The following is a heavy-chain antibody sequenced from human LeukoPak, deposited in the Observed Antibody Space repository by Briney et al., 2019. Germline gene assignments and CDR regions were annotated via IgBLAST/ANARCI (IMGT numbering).Heavy chain of an antibody. CDR1: GYTFTSYG. CDR2: ISAYNGNT. CDR3: ARDKLYSAGTVGWFDP. V-gene: IGHV1-18*01. D-gene: IGHD6-19*01. J-gene: IGHJ5*02. Sequence: GASVKVSCRASGYTFTSYGFSWVRQAPGQGLEWMGWISAYNGNTNYAQKLQGRVTMTTDTSTSTAYMELRRLRSDDTAVYYCARDKLYSAGTVGWFDPWGQGTLVTVSS.